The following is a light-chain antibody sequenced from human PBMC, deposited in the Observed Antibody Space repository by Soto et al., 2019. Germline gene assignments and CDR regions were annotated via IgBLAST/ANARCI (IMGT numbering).Light chain of an antibody. V-gene: IGLV2-11*01. Sequence: QSALTQPRSVSGSPGQSVTISCTGTRNDIGAYKYVSWYQQHPGKAPKLIIYDVNTRPSGVPDRFSGSKSGNTASLTISGLQAEDEADYYCCSYAGSYILVFGGGTKLTVL. CDR2: DVN. J-gene: IGLJ2*01. CDR1: RNDIGAYKY. CDR3: CSYAGSYILV.